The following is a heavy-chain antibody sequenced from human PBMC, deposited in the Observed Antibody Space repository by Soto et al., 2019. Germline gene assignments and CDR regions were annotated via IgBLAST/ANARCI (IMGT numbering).Heavy chain of an antibody. D-gene: IGHD3-3*01. CDR1: GYTFTDYY. V-gene: IGHV1-2*02. CDR3: ARNHVGATSSFDT. J-gene: IGHJ3*02. CDR2: INHNSGCT. Sequence: ASVKVSCKASGYTFTDYYIHGVRQAPGRGLECMGWINHNSGCTDYAQKFQGRVTMTRDTSISTAYMELTRLRSDDTAVYYCARNHVGATSSFDTWGQGTMVTVSS.